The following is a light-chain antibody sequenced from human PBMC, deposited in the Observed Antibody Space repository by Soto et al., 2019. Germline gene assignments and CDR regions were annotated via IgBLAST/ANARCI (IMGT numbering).Light chain of an antibody. V-gene: IGKV3-20*01. J-gene: IGKJ5*01. CDR3: HQYDGSPIT. Sequence: EIVLTQSPGTLSLSPVERATLSCRASQTVTRSYLAWYQHKPGQAPRLLISGISRRAPGIPDRFSGDGSGTDFTLTISRLEPEDYAVYYCHQYDGSPITFGQGTRLEI. CDR1: QTVTRSY. CDR2: GIS.